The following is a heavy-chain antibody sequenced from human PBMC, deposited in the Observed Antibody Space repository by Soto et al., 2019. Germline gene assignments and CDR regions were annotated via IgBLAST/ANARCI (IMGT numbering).Heavy chain of an antibody. CDR2: TANDGSAQ. CDR1: GFIFSSYG. V-gene: IGHV3-30*18. D-gene: IGHD6-13*01. J-gene: IGHJ4*02. CDR3: AKSSGGSSWYAPDH. Sequence: QVQLVESGGGVVQPGGSLRLSCAASGFIFSSYGMQWVRQSPGEGLEWVATTANDGSAQYYADSVKGRFTISRDNSKNTLFLQIESLRPEDTGVYYCAKSSGGSSWYAPDHWGQGTLVTVSS.